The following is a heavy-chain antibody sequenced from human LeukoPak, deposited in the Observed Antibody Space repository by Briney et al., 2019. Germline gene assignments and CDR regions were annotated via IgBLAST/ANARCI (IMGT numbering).Heavy chain of an antibody. D-gene: IGHD3-22*01. J-gene: IGHJ3*02. CDR2: LYNSGSI. CDR1: GGSISSYN. Sequence: SETLSLTCIVSGGSISSYNWNWIRQPPGKGLEWIGYLYNSGSINNNPSLKSRVTISVDKSKNQFSLKLSSVTAADTAVYYCACLTTADAFDIWGQGTMVTVSS. CDR3: ACLTTADAFDI. V-gene: IGHV4-59*01.